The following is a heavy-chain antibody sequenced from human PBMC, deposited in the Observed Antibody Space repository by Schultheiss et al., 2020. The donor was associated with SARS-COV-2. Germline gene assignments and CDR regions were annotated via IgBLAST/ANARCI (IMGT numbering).Heavy chain of an antibody. Sequence: SETLSLTCTVSGGSISSYYWSWIRQPPRKGLEWIGYIYYSGSTYYNPSLKSRVTISVDTSKNQFSLKLSSVTAADTAVYYCAREDYGDYVLDYWGQGTLVTVSS. CDR2: IYYSGST. D-gene: IGHD4-17*01. V-gene: IGHV4-59*12. CDR1: GGSISSYY. J-gene: IGHJ4*02. CDR3: AREDYGDYVLDY.